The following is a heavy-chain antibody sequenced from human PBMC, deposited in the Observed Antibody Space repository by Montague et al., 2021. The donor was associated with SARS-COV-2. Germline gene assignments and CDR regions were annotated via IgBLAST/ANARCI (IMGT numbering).Heavy chain of an antibody. CDR3: AHRRGLLLSDAFDI. CDR2: IYWDDDK. Sequence: PALVKPTQNLTLTCTFSGFSLSTSGVGVGWIRQPPGKALEWLALIYWDDDKRYSPSLKSRLTITKDTSKSQVVLTMTNMDPVDTATYYCAHRRGLLLSDAFDIWGQGTMVTVSS. D-gene: IGHD1-26*01. J-gene: IGHJ3*02. CDR1: GFSLSTSGVG. V-gene: IGHV2-5*02.